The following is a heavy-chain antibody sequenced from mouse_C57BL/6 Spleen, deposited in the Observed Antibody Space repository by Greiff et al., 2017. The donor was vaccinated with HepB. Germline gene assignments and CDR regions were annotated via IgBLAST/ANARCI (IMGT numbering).Heavy chain of an antibody. CDR1: GFTFTDYY. D-gene: IGHD1-1*01. CDR3: ARGPHYYGSSSLAY. CDR2: IRNKANGYTT. Sequence: EVKVVESGGGLVQPGGSLSLSCAASGFTFTDYYMSWVRQPPGKALEWLGFIRNKANGYTTEYSASVKGRFTISRDNSQSILYLQMNALRAEDSATYYCARGPHYYGSSSLAYWGQGTLVTVSA. V-gene: IGHV7-3*01. J-gene: IGHJ3*01.